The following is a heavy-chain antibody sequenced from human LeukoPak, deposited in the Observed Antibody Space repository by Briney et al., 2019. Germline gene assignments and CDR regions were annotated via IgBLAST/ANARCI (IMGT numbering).Heavy chain of an antibody. V-gene: IGHV1-2*02. CDR2: INTNSGGT. Sequence: GASVQVSCQASGYTFTYYYMHWVRPAPGQGVEWMGWINTNSGGTNYAQKFQGRVTMTKDTSISPAYMELSRLRSDDTAVYYCARGGRYSSSSLAYWGQGTLVTVSS. D-gene: IGHD6-13*01. CDR3: ARGGRYSSSSLAY. CDR1: GYTFTYYY. J-gene: IGHJ4*02.